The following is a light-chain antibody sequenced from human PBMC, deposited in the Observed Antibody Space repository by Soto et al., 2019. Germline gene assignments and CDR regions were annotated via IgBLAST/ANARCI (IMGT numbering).Light chain of an antibody. J-gene: IGKJ2*01. Sequence: EVVLTQSPGTLSLSPGERATLSCRAGQGVSTSYLAWYQQKPGQAPRLLIYGTSRRATGIPDRFSGSGSVTDFTLTISRLEPEDFAVYFCQQYGSSPYTFGQGTKLEI. CDR1: QGVSTSY. CDR3: QQYGSSPYT. CDR2: GTS. V-gene: IGKV3-20*01.